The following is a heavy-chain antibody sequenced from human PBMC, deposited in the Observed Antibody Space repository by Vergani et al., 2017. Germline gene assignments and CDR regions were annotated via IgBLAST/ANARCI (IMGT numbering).Heavy chain of an antibody. V-gene: IGHV3-13*01. Sequence: EVQLLESGGSLKQPGGSVRLSCAASGFTFSTYAMHWVRQAPGKGLEWVSAIGTAGDTYYPGSVKGRFTISRENAKNSLYLQMNSLRAGDTAIYYCARAVSTAVGDPPGYWGQGTLVTVSS. D-gene: IGHD4-23*01. CDR3: ARAVSTAVGDPPGY. CDR2: IGTAGDT. J-gene: IGHJ4*02. CDR1: GFTFSTYA.